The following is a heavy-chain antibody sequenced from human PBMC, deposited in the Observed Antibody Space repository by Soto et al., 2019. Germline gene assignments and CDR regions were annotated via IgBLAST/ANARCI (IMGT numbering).Heavy chain of an antibody. Sequence: QVQLVQSGAEVKKPGASVKVSCKASGYTFTSYGISWVRQAPGQGLEWMGWISAYNGNTNYAQKLQGRVTMTTDTSTSTAYMGLRSLRSDDTAVYYCARHGYCSGGSCYDYYYYYGMDVWGQGTTVTVSS. CDR1: GYTFTSYG. J-gene: IGHJ6*02. CDR2: ISAYNGNT. V-gene: IGHV1-18*01. D-gene: IGHD2-15*01. CDR3: ARHGYCSGGSCYDYYYYYGMDV.